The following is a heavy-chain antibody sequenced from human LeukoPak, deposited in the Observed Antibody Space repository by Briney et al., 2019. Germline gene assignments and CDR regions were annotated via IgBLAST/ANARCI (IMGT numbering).Heavy chain of an antibody. Sequence: SLRLSCAASGFTFDDYAMHWVRQAPGKGLEWVSGIGWNGGSIDYADSVKGRFTISRDNAKNSLYLQMSSLRVEDMALYFCAKDMTPYSRSSGYFDYWGQGTLVTVSS. V-gene: IGHV3-9*03. D-gene: IGHD6-6*01. CDR1: GFTFDDYA. CDR2: IGWNGGSI. J-gene: IGHJ4*02. CDR3: AKDMTPYSRSSGYFDY.